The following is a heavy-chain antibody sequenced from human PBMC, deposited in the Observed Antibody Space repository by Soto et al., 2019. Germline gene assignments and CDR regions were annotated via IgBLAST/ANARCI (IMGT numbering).Heavy chain of an antibody. CDR2: INHSGRT. CDR1: GGSFSGYC. D-gene: IGHD3-3*01. Sequence: PSETLSLTCAVYGGSFSGYCWSWIRQPPGKGLEWIGEINHSGRTNYNPSLKSLVTISVDTSKSQFSLKLSSVTAADTAVYYCARGRKYYDFWSGYSHPRYYFNYWGQGTLVTVSS. J-gene: IGHJ4*02. V-gene: IGHV4-34*01. CDR3: ARGRKYYDFWSGYSHPRYYFNY.